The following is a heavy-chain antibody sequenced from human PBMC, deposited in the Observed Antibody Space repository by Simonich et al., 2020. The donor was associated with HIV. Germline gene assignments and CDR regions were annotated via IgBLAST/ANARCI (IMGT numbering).Heavy chain of an antibody. D-gene: IGHD6-13*01. Sequence: QVQLVESGGGVVQPGRSLRLSCAASGFTFNSYGMHWVRQAPGKGLGWVSVIWYDGSKKNYADSVKGRFTISRDNSKTTLYLQMNSLRAEDTAVYYCVRDQERFTNSWATEYFQHWGQGTLVTVSS. J-gene: IGHJ1*01. CDR3: VRDQERFTNSWATEYFQH. CDR2: IWYDGSKK. V-gene: IGHV3-33*01. CDR1: GFTFNSYG.